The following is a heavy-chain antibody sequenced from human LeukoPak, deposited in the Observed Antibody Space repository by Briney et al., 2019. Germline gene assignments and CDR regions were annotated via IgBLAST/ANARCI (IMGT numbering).Heavy chain of an antibody. CDR3: TRSLRRYSSGYYSYYFDY. CDR1: GFSLRTSGVG. Sequence: ESGPTLVNPTQTLTLTCTFSGFSLRTSGVGVGWIRQPPGKALEWFALINWNDDERYSPSLKSRLTITKDTSRNKVVLTMTNMDPVDTATYYCTRSLRRYSSGYYSYYFDYWGQGTLVTVSS. CDR2: INWNDDE. D-gene: IGHD6-25*01. J-gene: IGHJ4*02. V-gene: IGHV2-5*01.